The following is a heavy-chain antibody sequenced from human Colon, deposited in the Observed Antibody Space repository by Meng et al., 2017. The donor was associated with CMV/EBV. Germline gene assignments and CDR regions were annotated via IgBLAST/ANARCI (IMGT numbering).Heavy chain of an antibody. CDR3: AREASGWSTGVDN. CDR2: VSYSGNT. D-gene: IGHD6-19*01. J-gene: IGHJ4*02. V-gene: IGHV4-61*01. CDR1: GGSVNSGSYY. Sequence: SGGSVNSGSYYWPWIRQPPAKGLAWIGYVSYSGNTNYNPSLKSRLTIEVDTSRNQFSLKLTSVSAADTAMYYCAREASGWSTGVDNWGQGTLVTVSS.